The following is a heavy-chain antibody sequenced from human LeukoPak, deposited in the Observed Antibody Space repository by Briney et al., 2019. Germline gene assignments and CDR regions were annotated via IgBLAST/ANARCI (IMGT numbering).Heavy chain of an antibody. CDR2: MNWNGGRT. Sequence: GGSLRLSCAASGFTFNDYGMSWVRQAPGKGLEWVSGMNWNGGRTVYADSMKGRFIISRDNAKNSLYMQVNSLRAEDTALYYCARNFGGGDSSGPYYWGQGTLVTVSS. J-gene: IGHJ4*02. V-gene: IGHV3-20*04. CDR3: ARNFGGGDSSGPYY. CDR1: GFTFNDYG. D-gene: IGHD3-22*01.